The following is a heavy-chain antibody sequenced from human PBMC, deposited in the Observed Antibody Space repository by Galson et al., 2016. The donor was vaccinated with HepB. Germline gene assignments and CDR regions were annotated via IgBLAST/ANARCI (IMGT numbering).Heavy chain of an antibody. CDR1: DASFGNGF. V-gene: IGHV4-34*01. CDR2: VDHIGNT. Sequence: SETLSLTCAVSDASFGNGFWTWSRQPPGKGLEWIGEVDHIGNTNYNPSLKSRLTISLDTSRNHFSLNFNSVTAADTAIYYCTRGFPLAWELSHSWGQGTLVTVSS. CDR3: TRGFPLAWELSHS. J-gene: IGHJ4*02. D-gene: IGHD1-26*01.